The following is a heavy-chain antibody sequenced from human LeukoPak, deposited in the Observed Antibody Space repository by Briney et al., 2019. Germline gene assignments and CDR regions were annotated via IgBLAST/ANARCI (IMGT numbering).Heavy chain of an antibody. V-gene: IGHV3-7*01. CDR2: IKRDGSDK. J-gene: IGHJ4*02. CDR3: VTTYSDDSTGYWAFDY. D-gene: IGHD3-22*01. Sequence: GGSLRLSCAASGFTFTSYWMSWVRQAPGKGLEWVANIKRDGSDKYYLDSVTGRFTISRDNAKNSLYLQLNSLRVEDTAVYYCVTTYSDDSTGYWAFDYWGQGTLVTVSS. CDR1: GFTFTSYW.